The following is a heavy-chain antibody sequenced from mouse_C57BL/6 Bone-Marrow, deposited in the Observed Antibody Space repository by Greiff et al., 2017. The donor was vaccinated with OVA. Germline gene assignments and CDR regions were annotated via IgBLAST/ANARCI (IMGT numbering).Heavy chain of an antibody. Sequence: VQGVESGAELARPGASVKLSCKASGYTFTSYGISWVKQRTGQGLEWIGEIYPRSGNTYYNEKFKGKATLTADKSSSTAYMELRSLTSEDSAVYFCAGFYYYGSPWFAYWGQGTLVTVSA. CDR1: GYTFTSYG. V-gene: IGHV1-81*01. CDR3: AGFYYYGSPWFAY. CDR2: IYPRSGNT. D-gene: IGHD1-1*01. J-gene: IGHJ3*01.